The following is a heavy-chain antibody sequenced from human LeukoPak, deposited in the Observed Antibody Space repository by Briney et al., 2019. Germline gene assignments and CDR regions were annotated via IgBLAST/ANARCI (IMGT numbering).Heavy chain of an antibody. V-gene: IGHV1-24*01. Sequence: ASVKVSCKVSGYTLTELSMHWVRQAPGKGLEWMGGFDPEDGETIYAQKFQGRVTTTEDTSTDTAYMELSSLRSEDTAVYYCATALVGATTDAFDIWGQGTMVTVSS. D-gene: IGHD1-26*01. CDR3: ATALVGATTDAFDI. J-gene: IGHJ3*02. CDR2: FDPEDGET. CDR1: GYTLTELS.